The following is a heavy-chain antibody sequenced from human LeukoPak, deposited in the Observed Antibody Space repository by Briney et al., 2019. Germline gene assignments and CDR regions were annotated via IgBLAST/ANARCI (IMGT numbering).Heavy chain of an antibody. CDR3: AKQSWELAPFDY. CDR1: GFTFSSYG. CDR2: IWYDGSNK. J-gene: IGHJ4*02. D-gene: IGHD1-26*01. V-gene: IGHV3-33*06. Sequence: GGSLRLSCAASGFTFSSYGMHWVRQAPGKGLEWVAVIWYDGSNKYYADSVKGRFTISRDNSKNTLYLQMNSLRAEDTAVYYCAKQSWELAPFDYWGQGTLVTVSS.